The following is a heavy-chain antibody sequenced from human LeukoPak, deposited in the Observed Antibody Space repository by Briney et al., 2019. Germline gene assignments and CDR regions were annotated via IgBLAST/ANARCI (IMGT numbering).Heavy chain of an antibody. J-gene: IGHJ4*02. D-gene: IGHD6-19*01. Sequence: GGSLRLSCAASGFTFSSYAMHWVRQAPGKGLEWVAVISYDGSNKYYADSVKGRFTISRDNSKNTLYLQMNSLRAEDTALYYCAKDFLGAGYNSGWYGSRGQGTLVTVSS. CDR2: ISYDGSNK. CDR1: GFTFSSYA. CDR3: AKDFLGAGYNSGWYGS. V-gene: IGHV3-30-3*01.